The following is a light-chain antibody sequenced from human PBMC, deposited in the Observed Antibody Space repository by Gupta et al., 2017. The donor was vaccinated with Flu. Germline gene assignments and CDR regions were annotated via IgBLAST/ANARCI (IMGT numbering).Light chain of an antibody. V-gene: IGLV2-11*01. CDR1: SSDVGGYNY. Sequence: QSALTQPRSVSGSTGQSVTLSVTGTSSDVGGYNYVSWYQQHPGKAPKLMIYDVSKRPSGVPDRFSGSKSGNTASLTISGLQAEDEADYYCCSYAGSYTLVFGGGTKLTVL. J-gene: IGLJ2*01. CDR3: CSYAGSYTLV. CDR2: DVS.